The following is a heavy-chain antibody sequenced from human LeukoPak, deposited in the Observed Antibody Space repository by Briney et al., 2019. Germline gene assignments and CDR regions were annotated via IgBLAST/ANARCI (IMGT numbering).Heavy chain of an antibody. CDR1: GFTFSSYS. CDR2: ISSSSTYI. D-gene: IGHD1-1*01. J-gene: IGHJ4*02. CDR3: ARDLDRGGDY. V-gene: IGHV3-21*01. Sequence: GGSLRLSCAASGFTFSSYSMNWVRQAPGKGLEWVSSISSSSTYIYYADSLKGRFTISRDNAKNSLYLQMNSLRVEDTALYYCARDLDRGGDYWGQGTLVTVSS.